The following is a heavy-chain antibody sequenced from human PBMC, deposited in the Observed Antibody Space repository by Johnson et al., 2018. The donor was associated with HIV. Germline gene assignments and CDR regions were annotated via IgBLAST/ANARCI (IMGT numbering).Heavy chain of an antibody. Sequence: VQLVESGGGLVQPGRSLRLSCAASGFTFSRYAMHWIRQAPGKGLEWVSYISSSGSTIYYADSVKGRFTISRDNAKNSLYLQMNSLRAEDTAVYDCAGGYGSGSGDAFDIWGQGTMVTVSS. D-gene: IGHD3-10*01. V-gene: IGHV3-48*03. CDR1: GFTFSRYA. CDR3: AGGYGSGSGDAFDI. J-gene: IGHJ3*02. CDR2: ISSSGSTI.